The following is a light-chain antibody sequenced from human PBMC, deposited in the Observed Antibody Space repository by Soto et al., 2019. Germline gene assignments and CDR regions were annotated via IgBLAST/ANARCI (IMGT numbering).Light chain of an antibody. Sequence: DVVMTQSPLSLPVTLGQPASISCTSSHSLVYSDGSTYLNWYQQKPGQAPRLLIYYKSTRATGTPARFSGSGSGTEFTLTISSLQSEDFGVYYCQQYYGWPRTFGPGTKVDIK. V-gene: IGKV2-30*01. J-gene: IGKJ1*01. CDR2: YKS. CDR1: HSLVYSDGSTY. CDR3: QQYYGWPRT.